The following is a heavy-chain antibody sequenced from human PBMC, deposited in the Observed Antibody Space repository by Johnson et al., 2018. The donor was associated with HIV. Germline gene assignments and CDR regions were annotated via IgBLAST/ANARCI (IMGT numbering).Heavy chain of an antibody. CDR3: AKDSSVLLCFDI. CDR2: IGTAGDT. D-gene: IGHD3-10*01. J-gene: IGHJ3*02. CDR1: GFTFSSYD. Sequence: VQLVESGGGVVQPGRSLRLSCVVSGFTFSSYDMHWVRQPTGKGLEWVSEIGTAGDTYYPGSVKGRFTISRENARNSLYLQMNSLRAEDTAVYYCAKDSSVLLCFDIWGQGTMVTVSS. V-gene: IGHV3-13*01.